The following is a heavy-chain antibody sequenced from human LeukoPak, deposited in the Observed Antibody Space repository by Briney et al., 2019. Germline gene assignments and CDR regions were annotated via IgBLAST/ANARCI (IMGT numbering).Heavy chain of an antibody. V-gene: IGHV3-53*01. CDR1: GFTVSSNY. CDR2: IYSGGSI. D-gene: IGHD2-21*02. CDR3: ASSHCGGDCYSGNFDY. J-gene: IGHJ4*02. Sequence: GGSLRLSCAASGFTVSSNYMSWVRQAPGKGLEWVSVIYSGGSIYYADSVKGRFTISRDNSKNTLYLQMNSLRAEDTAVYYCASSHCGGDCYSGNFDYWGQGTLVTVSS.